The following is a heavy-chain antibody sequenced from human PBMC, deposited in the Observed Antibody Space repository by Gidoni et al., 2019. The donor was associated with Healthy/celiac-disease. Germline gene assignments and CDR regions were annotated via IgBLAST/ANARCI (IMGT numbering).Heavy chain of an antibody. CDR1: GCTYSSYR. CDR3: ARDSYDSSGYFDY. V-gene: IGHV3-21*01. J-gene: IGHJ4*02. D-gene: IGHD3-22*01. CDR2: ISSSSSYI. Sequence: EVQLVASGGGLVKPGGSLRPSCAASGCTYSSYRMNWVRQAPGKGLEWVSSISSSSSYIYYADAVKGRFTISRDNAKNSLYLQMNSLRAEDTAVYYCARDSYDSSGYFDYWGQGTLVTVSS.